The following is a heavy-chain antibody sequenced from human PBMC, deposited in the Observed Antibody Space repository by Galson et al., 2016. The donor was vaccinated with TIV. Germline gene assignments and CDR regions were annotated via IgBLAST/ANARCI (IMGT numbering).Heavy chain of an antibody. Sequence: SLRLSCAASGFGFSDYFMTWVRQAPGKGLEWISDISPSGITMYYADSVNGRFTISRDNAKSSLYLQMNTLRVEDTAVYYCTRDVTRMDVWGQGTTVTVSS. CDR3: TRDVTRMDV. CDR1: GFGFSDYF. D-gene: IGHD5-18*01. V-gene: IGHV3-11*01. J-gene: IGHJ6*02. CDR2: ISPSGITM.